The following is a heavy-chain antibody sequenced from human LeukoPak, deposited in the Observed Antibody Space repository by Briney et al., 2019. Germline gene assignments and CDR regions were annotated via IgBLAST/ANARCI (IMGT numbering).Heavy chain of an antibody. CDR3: ARAPYIRSWYQLPRGEDY. V-gene: IGHV4-34*01. CDR1: GGSFNGYF. Sequence: SETLSLTCAVSGGSFNGYFWTWIRQPPGKGLEWIGEITNTGDTEYNPSLNNRVTIAVDTSKRQFSLRLTSVTAADTAIYYCARAPYIRSWYQLPRGEDYWGQGTLVTVST. J-gene: IGHJ4*02. D-gene: IGHD2-2*01. CDR2: ITNTGDT.